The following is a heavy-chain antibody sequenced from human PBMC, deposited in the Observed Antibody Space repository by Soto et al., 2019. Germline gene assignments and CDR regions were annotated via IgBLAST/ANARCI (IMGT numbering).Heavy chain of an antibody. CDR2: IYWDDDK. J-gene: IGHJ4*02. V-gene: IGHV2-5*02. CDR1: GFSLSTSKVG. CDR3: ARTKHYTVTYYFDY. Sequence: QITLKESGPTLVKPTQTLTLTCTFSGFSLSTSKVGVGWIRQPPGKALEWLAFIYWDDDKRYSPSLKSTLTTPKNTYNNQVVLTITNMDPVDTATYCCARTKHYTVTYYFDYWGQGTMVTVSS. D-gene: IGHD4-17*01.